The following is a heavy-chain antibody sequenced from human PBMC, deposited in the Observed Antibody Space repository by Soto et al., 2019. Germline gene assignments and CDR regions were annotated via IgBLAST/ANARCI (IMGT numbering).Heavy chain of an antibody. CDR3: ARDLWVEPELYYYGMDV. D-gene: IGHD1-1*01. CDR2: IFYSGTK. V-gene: IGHV4-30-4*01. Sequence: SETLSLTCTVSGDSISSADYYWSWIRQTPGKGLEWIGHIFYSGTKYYNPSLKSRLTISVDTSKNHFSLRLTSVTAADTAVYYCARDLWVEPELYYYGMDVWGQGTTVTVSS. J-gene: IGHJ6*02. CDR1: GDSISSADYY.